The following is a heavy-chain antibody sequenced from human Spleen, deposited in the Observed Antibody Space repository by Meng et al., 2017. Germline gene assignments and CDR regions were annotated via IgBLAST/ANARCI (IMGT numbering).Heavy chain of an antibody. CDR1: GYTFTSYG. V-gene: IGHV1-69*05. J-gene: IGHJ6*02. D-gene: IGHD5-18*01. CDR3: ARGRRGYSYGADYYYYGMDV. CDR2: IIPIFGTA. Sequence: SVKVSCKASGYTFTSYGISCVRQAPGQGLEWMGGIIPIFGTANYAQKFQGRVTITTDESTSTAYMELSSLRSEDTAVYYCARGRRGYSYGADYYYYGMDVWGQGTTVTVSS.